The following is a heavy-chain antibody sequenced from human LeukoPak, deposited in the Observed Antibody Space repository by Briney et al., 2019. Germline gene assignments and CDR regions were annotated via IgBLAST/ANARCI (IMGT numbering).Heavy chain of an antibody. D-gene: IGHD1-14*01. Sequence: PSQTLSLTCTVSGGSISSGSYYWSWIRQPAGKGLEWIGRIYTSGSTNYNPSLKSRVTISVDTSKNQFSLKLSSVTAADTAVYYCARSTAPPPYYYYMDVWGKGTTVTISS. CDR2: IYTSGST. J-gene: IGHJ6*03. V-gene: IGHV4-61*02. CDR1: GGSISSGSYY. CDR3: ARSTAPPPYYYYMDV.